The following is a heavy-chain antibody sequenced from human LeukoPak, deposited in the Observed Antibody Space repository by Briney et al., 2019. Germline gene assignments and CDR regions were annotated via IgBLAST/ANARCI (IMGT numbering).Heavy chain of an antibody. D-gene: IGHD3-10*01. Sequence: SETLSLTCTVSGGSVSSGSYYWSWIRQPPGKGLEWIGYIYYSGSTNYNPSLKSRVTISVDTSKNQFSLKLSSVTAADTAVYYCATYGSGSYYSERTFDYWGQGTLVAVSS. J-gene: IGHJ4*02. CDR1: GGSVSSGSYY. V-gene: IGHV4-61*01. CDR3: ATYGSGSYYSERTFDY. CDR2: IYYSGST.